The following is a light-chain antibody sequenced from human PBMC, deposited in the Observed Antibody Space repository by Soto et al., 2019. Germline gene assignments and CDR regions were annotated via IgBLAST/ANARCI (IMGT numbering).Light chain of an antibody. CDR3: QPYSIWRT. CDR1: QSVPRSY. V-gene: IGKV3-15*01. Sequence: EIVLTQSAGALSLSHGERATLSCRASQSVPRSYLAWYQQKPGQAPRLLIYGASTRVTGIPARFSGSGSGTEFTLTISGLQSEDFAVYSCQPYSIWRTFAQGTKVDIK. J-gene: IGKJ1*01. CDR2: GAS.